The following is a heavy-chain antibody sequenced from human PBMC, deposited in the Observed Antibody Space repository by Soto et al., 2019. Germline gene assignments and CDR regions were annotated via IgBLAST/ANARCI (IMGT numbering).Heavy chain of an antibody. CDR3: ARDVESGSSQYYYYYYGMDV. J-gene: IGHJ6*02. Sequence: GGSLRLSCAASGFTLSSYAMHWVRQAPGKGLEWVAVISYDGSNKYYADSVKGRFTISRDNSKNTLYLQMNSLRAEDTAVYYCARDVESGSSQYYYYYYGMDVWGQGTTVTVSS. CDR2: ISYDGSNK. V-gene: IGHV3-30-3*01. CDR1: GFTLSSYA. D-gene: IGHD1-26*01.